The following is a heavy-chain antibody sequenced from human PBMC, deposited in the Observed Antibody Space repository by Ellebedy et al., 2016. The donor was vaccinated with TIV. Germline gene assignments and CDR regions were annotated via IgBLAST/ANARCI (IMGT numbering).Heavy chain of an antibody. D-gene: IGHD3-22*01. CDR2: LNPHSGGT. J-gene: IGHJ4*02. Sequence: AASVKISCKASGYTLSDYYIHWVRQAPGQGLEWMGWLNPHSGGTNYAQKFQGRVTMTRDTSINTAYMELSSLGSDDTALYFCARDGRDDYDRSGNDYWGQGTLVTVSS. CDR3: ARDGRDDYDRSGNDY. CDR1: GYTLSDYY. V-gene: IGHV1-2*02.